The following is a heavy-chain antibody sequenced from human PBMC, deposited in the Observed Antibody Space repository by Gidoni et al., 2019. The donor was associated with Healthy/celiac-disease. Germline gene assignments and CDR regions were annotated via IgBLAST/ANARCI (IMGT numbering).Heavy chain of an antibody. J-gene: IGHJ6*02. CDR3: ARDRRWSTNYSGYDIGARHYYYYYGMDV. CDR2: IYSGGST. CDR1: GFTVRSNY. Sequence: EVQLVESGGGLIQPGGYLRLSCAASGFTVRSNYMSWVRQAPGKGLEWVSVIYSGGSTYYADSVKGRFTISRDNSKNTLYLQMNSLRAEDTAVYYCARDRRWSTNYSGYDIGARHYYYYYGMDVWGQGTTVTVSS. D-gene: IGHD5-12*01. V-gene: IGHV3-53*01.